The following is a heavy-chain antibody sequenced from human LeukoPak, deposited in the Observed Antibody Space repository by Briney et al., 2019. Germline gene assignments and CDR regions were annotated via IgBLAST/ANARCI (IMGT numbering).Heavy chain of an antibody. Sequence: GGSLRLSCAASGFTFSSYAMHWVRQASGKGLEWVAVISYDGSNKYYADSVKGRFTISRDNSKNTLYLQMNSLRAEDTAVYYCAKDSSGYLFDYWGQGTLVTVSS. CDR3: AKDSSGYLFDY. CDR1: GFTFSSYA. J-gene: IGHJ4*02. CDR2: ISYDGSNK. V-gene: IGHV3-30*04. D-gene: IGHD3-22*01.